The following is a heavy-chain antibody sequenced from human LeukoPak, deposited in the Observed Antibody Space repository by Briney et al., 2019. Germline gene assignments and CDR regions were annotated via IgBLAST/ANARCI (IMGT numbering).Heavy chain of an antibody. V-gene: IGHV3-30-3*01. CDR2: ISYDGSNK. Sequence: GGSLRLSCAASGFTFSSYAMHWVRQAPGKGLEWVAVISYDGSNKYYADSVKGRFTISRDNAKNSLYLQMDSLRGEDTAVYYCARGFYGMDVWGQGTTVTVSS. J-gene: IGHJ6*02. CDR1: GFTFSSYA. CDR3: ARGFYGMDV.